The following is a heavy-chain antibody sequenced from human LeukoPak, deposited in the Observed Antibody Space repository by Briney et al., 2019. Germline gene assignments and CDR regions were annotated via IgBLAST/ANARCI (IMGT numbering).Heavy chain of an antibody. CDR3: ARELWVYDSSGYYLDY. V-gene: IGHV3-30-3*01. D-gene: IGHD3-22*01. CDR2: ISYDGSNK. J-gene: IGHJ4*02. Sequence: GGSLRLSCAASGFTFSSYAMHWVRQAPGKGLEWVAVISYDGSNKYYADSVKGRFTISRDNSKNTLYLQMNSLRAEDTAVYYCARELWVYDSSGYYLDYWGQGTLVTVSS. CDR1: GFTFSSYA.